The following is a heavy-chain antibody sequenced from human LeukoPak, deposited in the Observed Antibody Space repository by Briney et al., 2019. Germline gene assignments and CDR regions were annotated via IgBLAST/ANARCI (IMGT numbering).Heavy chain of an antibody. CDR3: AKGTGYYYYYMDV. CDR1: GFTFADYA. V-gene: IGHV3-9*01. Sequence: GGSLRLSCAASGFTFADYAIHWVRQAPGKGLEWVSGINWNSNIIGYADSVKGRFTISRDNSKNTLYLQMNSLRAEDTAVYYCAKGTGYYYYYMDVWGKGTTVTVSS. J-gene: IGHJ6*03. D-gene: IGHD1-1*01. CDR2: INWNSNII.